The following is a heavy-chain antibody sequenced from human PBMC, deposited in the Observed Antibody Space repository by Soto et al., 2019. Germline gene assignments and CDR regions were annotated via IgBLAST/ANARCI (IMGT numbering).Heavy chain of an antibody. J-gene: IGHJ6*03. CDR3: AKASRDNRSGYYTRNYYYYYYMDV. CDR2: ISWNSGSI. Sequence: EVQLVESGGGLVQPGRSLRLSCAASGFTFDDYAMHWVRQAPGKGLEWVSGISWNSGSIGYADSVKGRFTISRDNAKNSLYLQMNSLRAEDTALYYCAKASRDNRSGYYTRNYYYYYYMDVWGKGTTVTVSS. CDR1: GFTFDDYA. D-gene: IGHD3-3*01. V-gene: IGHV3-9*01.